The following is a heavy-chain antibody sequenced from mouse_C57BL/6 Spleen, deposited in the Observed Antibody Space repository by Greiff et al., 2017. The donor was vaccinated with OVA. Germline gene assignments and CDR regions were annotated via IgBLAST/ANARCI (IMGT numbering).Heavy chain of an antibody. V-gene: IGHV5-9-1*02. Sequence: EVMLVESGAGLVKPGGSLKLSCAASGFTFSSYAMSWVRQTPEKRLEWVAYISSGGDYIYYADTVKGRFTISRDNARNTLYLQMSSLKSEDTAMYYCTSGNYDYIDHWGQGTTLTVSS. CDR1: GFTFSSYA. D-gene: IGHD2-1*01. CDR2: ISSGGDYI. J-gene: IGHJ2*01. CDR3: TSGNYDYIDH.